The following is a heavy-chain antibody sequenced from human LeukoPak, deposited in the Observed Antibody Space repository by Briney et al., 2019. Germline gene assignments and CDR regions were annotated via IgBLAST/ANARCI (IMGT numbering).Heavy chain of an antibody. CDR1: EFTFSSFW. V-gene: IGHV3-74*01. CDR2: INSDGSNT. Sequence: GRSLRLSCAASEFTFSSFWMHWVRQGPGKGLLWVSRINSDGSNTNYADSVKGRFTISRDNAKNTLYLQMNSLRAEDTAVYYCARDRGYNYGPFDYWGQGTLVTVSS. J-gene: IGHJ4*02. CDR3: ARDRGYNYGPFDY. D-gene: IGHD5-18*01.